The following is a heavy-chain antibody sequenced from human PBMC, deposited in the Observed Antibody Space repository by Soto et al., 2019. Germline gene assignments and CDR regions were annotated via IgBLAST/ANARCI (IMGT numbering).Heavy chain of an antibody. V-gene: IGHV1-3*01. CDR1: GYSFTSYD. CDR3: VRRHVLATGIDWFDA. D-gene: IGHD6-13*01. CDR2: INAANGDT. J-gene: IGHJ5*02. Sequence: GASVKVSCKASGYSFTSYDINWVRQAPGQRLEWMGWINAANGDTKYSPKFQGRVTITTDTSASTAYMLLSSVRAEDTAVYYCVRRHVLATGIDWFDAWGQGTLVTVSS.